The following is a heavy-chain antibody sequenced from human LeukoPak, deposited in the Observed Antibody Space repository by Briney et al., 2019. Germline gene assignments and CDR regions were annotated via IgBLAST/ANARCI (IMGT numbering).Heavy chain of an antibody. Sequence: ASVKVSCKASGYTFTGYYMHWVRQAPGQGLEWMGWINPNSGGTNYAQKFQGRVTVTRDTSTSTAYMELRSLRSDDTAVYYCARDPGSVDIVATILGDAFDIWGQGTMVTVSS. V-gene: IGHV1-2*02. D-gene: IGHD5-12*01. CDR3: ARDPGSVDIVATILGDAFDI. CDR1: GYTFTGYY. CDR2: INPNSGGT. J-gene: IGHJ3*02.